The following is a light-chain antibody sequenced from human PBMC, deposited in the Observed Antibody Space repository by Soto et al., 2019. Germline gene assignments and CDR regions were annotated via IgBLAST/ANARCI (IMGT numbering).Light chain of an antibody. J-gene: IGKJ2*01. CDR2: GAS. V-gene: IGKV1D-13*01. CDR3: QQFKNYPRT. CDR1: QDISSA. Sequence: AIQLTQSPSSLSASVGDRVTITCRASQDISSALVWYQQKPGKAPKLLIYGASSLESGVPSRFSGGGSGTDLSLTIRNLQPEDFATYHCQQFKNYPRTFGQGTKLEIK.